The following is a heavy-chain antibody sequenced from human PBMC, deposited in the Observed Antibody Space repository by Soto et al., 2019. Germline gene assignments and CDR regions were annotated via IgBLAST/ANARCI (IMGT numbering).Heavy chain of an antibody. J-gene: IGHJ6*02. CDR1: GYTFTRYG. V-gene: IGHV1-18*01. D-gene: IGHD2-8*01. Sequence: QGQLVQSGAEVKMPGASVKVSCKASGYTFTRYGISWVRQAPGQGLEWMGWISGYNGDANYAQRFQGRVSMTIDTSTTTYYMELRTLTSDDTAVYYCAKNGQPPYYYYGLDVWGQGTTGTVSS. CDR2: ISGYNGDA. CDR3: AKNGQPPYYYYGLDV.